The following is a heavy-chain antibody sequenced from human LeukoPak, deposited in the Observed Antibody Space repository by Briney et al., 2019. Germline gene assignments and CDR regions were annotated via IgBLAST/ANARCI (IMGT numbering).Heavy chain of an antibody. J-gene: IGHJ4*02. V-gene: IGHV3-7*05. D-gene: IGHD2-15*01. CDR1: EFSFSRSW. CDR3: GGGGY. CDR2: IKQDGSAK. Sequence: GGSLRLSCAASEFSFSRSWMNWVRQAPGKGLEWVANIKQDGSAKYYVDSVEGRSTISRDNAKNSLYLQMNSLRAEDTAVYYCGGGGYWGQGILVTVSS.